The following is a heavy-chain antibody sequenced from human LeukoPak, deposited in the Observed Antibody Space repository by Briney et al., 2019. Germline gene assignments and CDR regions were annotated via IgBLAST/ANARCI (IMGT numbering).Heavy chain of an antibody. J-gene: IGHJ4*02. CDR2: INTKTGNP. V-gene: IGHV7-4-1*02. Sequence: GASVKVSCKASGYTLSSYAMNWVRQAPGQGLEWMGWINTKTGNPTYAQGFTGRFVFSLDTSVSTAYLQIRSLKAEDTAVYYCTTQAYDGSDWGQGTLVTVSS. CDR1: GYTLSSYA. CDR3: TTQAYDGSD. D-gene: IGHD1-26*01.